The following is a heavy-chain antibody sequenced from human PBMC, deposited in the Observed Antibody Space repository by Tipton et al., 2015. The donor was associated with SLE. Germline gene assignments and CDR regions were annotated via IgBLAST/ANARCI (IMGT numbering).Heavy chain of an antibody. V-gene: IGHV4-39*07. CDR2: IYYSGST. Sequence: LRLSCTVSGGSISSSSYYWGWIRQPPGKGLEWIGSIYYSGSTYYNPSLKSRVTISVDTSKNQFSLKLSPVTAADTAVYYCARGPRIDWFDPWGQGTLVTVSS. J-gene: IGHJ5*02. CDR1: GGSISSSSYY. CDR3: ARGPRIDWFDP. D-gene: IGHD1-14*01.